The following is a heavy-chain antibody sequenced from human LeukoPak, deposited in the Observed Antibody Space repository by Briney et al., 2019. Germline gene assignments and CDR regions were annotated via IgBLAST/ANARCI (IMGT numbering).Heavy chain of an antibody. CDR3: ARDHGSGSYYAAY. D-gene: IGHD3-10*01. V-gene: IGHV1-2*02. Sequence: GASVKVSCKASGYTFTGYYMHWVRQAPGQGLEWMGWINPNSGGTNYAQKFQGRVTMTRDTSISTAYMELSRLRSDDTAVYYCARDHGSGSYYAAYWGQGTLVTVSS. CDR2: INPNSGGT. CDR1: GYTFTGYY. J-gene: IGHJ4*02.